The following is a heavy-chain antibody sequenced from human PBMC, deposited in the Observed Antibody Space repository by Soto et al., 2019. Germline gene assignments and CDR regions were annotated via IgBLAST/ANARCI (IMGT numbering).Heavy chain of an antibody. CDR1: GGTFSSYT. Sequence: QVQLVQSGAEVKKPGSSVKVSCKASGGTFSSYTISWVRQAPGQGLEWMVRIIPILGIANYAQKFQGRVTITSDKSTSTAYMELSSLRSEDTAVYYCAREWGSYYDSSGYDAFDIWGQGTMVTVSS. CDR2: IIPILGIA. J-gene: IGHJ3*02. D-gene: IGHD3-22*01. V-gene: IGHV1-69*08. CDR3: AREWGSYYDSSGYDAFDI.